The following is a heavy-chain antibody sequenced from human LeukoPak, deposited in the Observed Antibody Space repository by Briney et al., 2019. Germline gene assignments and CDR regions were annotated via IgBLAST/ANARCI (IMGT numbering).Heavy chain of an antibody. CDR2: IRSKANSYAT. CDR1: GFTFSGSA. D-gene: IGHD3-22*01. J-gene: IGHJ5*02. Sequence: GGSLRLSCAASGFTFSGSAMHWVRQASGKGLEWVGRIRSKANSYATAYAASVKGRFTISRDDSKNTAYLQMNSLRTEDTAVYYCTRPSYYDSSGYYYAWGQGTLVTVSS. V-gene: IGHV3-73*01. CDR3: TRPSYYDSSGYYYA.